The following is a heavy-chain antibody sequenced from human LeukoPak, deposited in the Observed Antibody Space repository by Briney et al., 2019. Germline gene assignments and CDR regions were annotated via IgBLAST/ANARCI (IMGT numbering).Heavy chain of an antibody. J-gene: IGHJ4*02. CDR3: ARGNRDSSGYYPFDY. CDR2: ISAYNGNT. Sequence: ASVKVSCKASGYTFTSYGISWVRRAPGQGLEWMGWISAYNGNTNYAQKLQGRVTMTTDTSTSTAYMELRSLRSDDTAVYYCARGNRDSSGYYPFDYWGQGTLVTVSS. CDR1: GYTFTSYG. V-gene: IGHV1-18*01. D-gene: IGHD3-22*01.